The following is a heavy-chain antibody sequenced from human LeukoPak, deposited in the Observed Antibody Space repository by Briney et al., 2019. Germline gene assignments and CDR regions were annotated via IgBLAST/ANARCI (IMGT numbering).Heavy chain of an antibody. Sequence: SQTLSLTCAISGDSVSSNSAAWNWIRQSPSIDLEWLGRTYYRSKWYNDYAVSVKSRITINPDTSKNQFSLQLNSVTPEDTAVYYCARDGSIAAAGTKVDYYYYGMDVWGQGTTVTVSS. J-gene: IGHJ6*02. CDR2: TYYRSKWYN. V-gene: IGHV6-1*01. CDR1: GDSVSSNSAA. CDR3: ARDGSIAAAGTKVDYYYYGMDV. D-gene: IGHD6-13*01.